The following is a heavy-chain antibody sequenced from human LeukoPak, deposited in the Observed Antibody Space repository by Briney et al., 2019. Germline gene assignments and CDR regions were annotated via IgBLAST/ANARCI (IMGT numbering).Heavy chain of an antibody. CDR3: ARDREQGPNWFDP. CDR2: INPSGGST. Sequence: ASVKVSCKASGYTFTSYYMHWVRQAPGQGLEWMGIINPSGGSTSYAQKFQGRVTMTRDMSTSTVYMELSSLRSEDTAVYCCARDREQGPNWFDPWGQGTLVTASS. J-gene: IGHJ5*02. D-gene: IGHD1/OR15-1a*01. V-gene: IGHV1-46*01. CDR1: GYTFTSYY.